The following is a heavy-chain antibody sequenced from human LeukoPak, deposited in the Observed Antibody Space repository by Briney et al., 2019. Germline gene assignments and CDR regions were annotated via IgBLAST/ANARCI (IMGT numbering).Heavy chain of an antibody. D-gene: IGHD3-9*01. Sequence: GASVKVSCKASGYTFTGYYMHWVRQAPGQGLEWMGWINPNSGGTNYAQKFQGRVTMTRDTSISTAYMELSRLRSDDTAVYYCARDPDFDWLFNFDYWGQGTLVTVSS. CDR3: ARDPDFDWLFNFDY. CDR1: GYTFTGYY. J-gene: IGHJ4*02. V-gene: IGHV1-2*02. CDR2: INPNSGGT.